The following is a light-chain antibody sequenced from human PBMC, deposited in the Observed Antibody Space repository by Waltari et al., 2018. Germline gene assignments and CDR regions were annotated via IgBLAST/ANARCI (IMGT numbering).Light chain of an antibody. CDR2: KAS. CDR1: QSISSW. V-gene: IGKV1-12*01. CDR3: LQYNNSPHI. Sequence: DIQMTQSPSSLSASVGDTVTITCRASQSISSWLDWYQQKPGKAPKLLIYKASNLQTGVPSRFSGSGSGTEFTLTITSLQAEDFATYYCLQYNNSPHIFGQGTKVEIE. J-gene: IGKJ2*01.